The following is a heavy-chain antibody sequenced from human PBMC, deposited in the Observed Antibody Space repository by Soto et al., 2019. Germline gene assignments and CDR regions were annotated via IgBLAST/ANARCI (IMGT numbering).Heavy chain of an antibody. CDR2: INPNSGGT. CDR3: ARDLSGAAAGTGYDY. J-gene: IGHJ4*02. V-gene: IGHV1-2*04. D-gene: IGHD6-13*01. Sequence: ASVKVSCKASGYTFTGYYMHWVRQAPGQGLEWMGWINPNSGGTNYAQKFQGWVTMTRDTSNSTAYMELSRLRSDDTAVYYCARDLSGAAAGTGYDYWGQGTLVTVSS. CDR1: GYTFTGYY.